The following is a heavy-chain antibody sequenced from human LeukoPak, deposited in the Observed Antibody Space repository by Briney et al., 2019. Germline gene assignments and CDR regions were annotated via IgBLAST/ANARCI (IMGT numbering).Heavy chain of an antibody. Sequence: GGSLRLSCAASGFTFSTYTMNWVRQAPGKGLEWISYISTSSSTIYYADSVKGRFTISRDNAKNSLFLQMNSLRAEDTAVYYCARGQFLIDYWGQEPWSPSPQ. V-gene: IGHV3-48*01. CDR1: GFTFSTYT. CDR2: ISTSSSTI. D-gene: IGHD2/OR15-2a*01. CDR3: ARGQFLIDY. J-gene: IGHJ4*01.